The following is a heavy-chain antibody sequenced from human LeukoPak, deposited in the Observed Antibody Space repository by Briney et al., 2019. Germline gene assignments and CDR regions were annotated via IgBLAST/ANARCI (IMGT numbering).Heavy chain of an antibody. D-gene: IGHD3-10*01. CDR1: GFSVNNNY. V-gene: IGHV3-53*01. Sequence: GGSLRLSCAASGFSVNNNYMTWVRQAPGKGREWVSLIYTGGTIYYADSVKGRFTISRDNSKNTLYLQMNSLTAEDTAVYYCALLWYGELPQVDYWGQGTLVTVSS. CDR3: ALLWYGELPQVDY. J-gene: IGHJ4*02. CDR2: IYTGGTI.